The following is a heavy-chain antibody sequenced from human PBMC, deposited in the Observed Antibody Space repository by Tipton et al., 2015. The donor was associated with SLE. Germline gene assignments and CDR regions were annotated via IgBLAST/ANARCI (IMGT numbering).Heavy chain of an antibody. CDR1: GGSINSGAYS. J-gene: IGHJ4*02. CDR3: ARGCSSANCYPSGGFDY. D-gene: IGHD2-2*01. V-gene: IGHV4-30-2*01. CDR2: IYHSGST. Sequence: TLSLTCSVSGGSINSGAYSWSWIRQPPGKGLQSIGYIYHSGSTFYNPSLKSRVTISVDTSKSQFSLKLTSVTAADTAVYFCARGCSSANCYPSGGFDYWGQGTLVTVSS.